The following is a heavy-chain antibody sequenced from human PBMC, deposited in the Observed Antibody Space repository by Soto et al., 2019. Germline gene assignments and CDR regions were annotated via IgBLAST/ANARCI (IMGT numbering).Heavy chain of an antibody. J-gene: IGHJ6*02. D-gene: IGHD4-17*01. V-gene: IGHV1-69*13. CDR1: GGTFSSYA. CDR3: ARDTRPAYGPIQYYYGMDV. Sequence: GASVKVSCKASGGTFSSYAISWVRQAPGQGLEWMGGIIPIFGTANYAQKFQGRVTITADGSTSTAYMELSSLRSEDTAVYYCARDTRPAYGPIQYYYGMDVWGQGTTVTVSS. CDR2: IIPIFGTA.